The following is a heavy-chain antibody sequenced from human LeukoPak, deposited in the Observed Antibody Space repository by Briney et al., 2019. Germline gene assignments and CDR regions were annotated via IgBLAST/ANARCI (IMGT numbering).Heavy chain of an antibody. J-gene: IGHJ2*01. V-gene: IGHV4-39*01. CDR2: IYYSGST. CDR3: ARAFRARYFDL. CDR1: GGSITTSSYY. D-gene: IGHD2/OR15-2a*01. Sequence: SETLSLTCTVSGGSITTSSYYWGWIRQPPGQGLEWIGIIYYSGSTYYNPSLKGRVTISVDTSKNQFSLKLSSVTAADTAVYYCARAFRARYFDLWGRGTLVTVSS.